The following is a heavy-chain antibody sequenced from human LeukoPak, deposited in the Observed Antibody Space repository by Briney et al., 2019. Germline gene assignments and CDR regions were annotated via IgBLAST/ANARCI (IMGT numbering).Heavy chain of an antibody. D-gene: IGHD5-12*01. CDR1: GGTFSSYT. V-gene: IGHV1-69*04. J-gene: IGHJ6*03. CDR2: IIPILGIA. CDR3: ARETHSGYLPNYYYYYYMDV. Sequence: GASVKVSCKASGGTFSSYTISWVRQAPGQGLEWMGRIIPILGIANYAQKFQGRVTITADKSTSTAYMELSSLRSDDTAVYYCARETHSGYLPNYYYYYYMDVWGKGTTVTVSS.